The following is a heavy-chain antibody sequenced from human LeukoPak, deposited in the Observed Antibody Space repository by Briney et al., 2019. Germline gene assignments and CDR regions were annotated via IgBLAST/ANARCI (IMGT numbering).Heavy chain of an antibody. CDR1: GFTFSDYY. D-gene: IGHD3-22*01. V-gene: IGHV3-11*01. CDR2: ISSSGSTI. J-gene: IGHJ4*02. CDR3: ARDLYYDSSGYSGY. Sequence: GGSLRLSCAASGFTFSDYYMSWIRQAPGKGLEWVSCISSSGSTIYYADSVKGRFTISRDNAKNSLYLQMNSLRAEDTAVYYCARDLYYDSSGYSGYWGQGTLVTVSS.